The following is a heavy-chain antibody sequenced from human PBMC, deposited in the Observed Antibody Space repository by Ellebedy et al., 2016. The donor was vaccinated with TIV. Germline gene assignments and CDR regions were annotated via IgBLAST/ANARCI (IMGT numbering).Heavy chain of an antibody. CDR3: ARDQGWAVPGSTRFDY. CDR1: GFTFSSYW. V-gene: IGHV3-7*01. Sequence: GESLKISCAASGFTFSSYWMSWVRQAPGTGLEWVASIKQEGYEQSYVDSVEGRFTLSRDNAKNSLYLQMISLRAEDTAVDYCARDQGWAVPGSTRFDYWGQGTLVTVSS. CDR2: IKQEGYEQ. J-gene: IGHJ4*02. D-gene: IGHD6-19*01.